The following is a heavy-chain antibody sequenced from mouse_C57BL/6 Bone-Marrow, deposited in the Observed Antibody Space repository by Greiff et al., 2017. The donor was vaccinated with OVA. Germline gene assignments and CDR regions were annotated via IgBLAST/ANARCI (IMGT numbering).Heavy chain of an antibody. V-gene: IGHV1-82*01. CDR2: IYPGDGDT. Sequence: VKLQESGPELVKPGASVKISCKASGYAFSSSWMNWVKQRPGKGLEWIGRIYPGDGDTNYNGKFKGKATLTADKSSSTAYMQLSSLTSEDSAVYFCARKDYYGSLFDYWGQGTTLTVSS. J-gene: IGHJ2*01. CDR3: ARKDYYGSLFDY. D-gene: IGHD1-1*01. CDR1: GYAFSSSW.